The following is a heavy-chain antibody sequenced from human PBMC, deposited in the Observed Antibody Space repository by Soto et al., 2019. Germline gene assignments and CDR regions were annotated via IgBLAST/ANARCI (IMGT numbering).Heavy chain of an antibody. CDR3: AKGPDSGSYCGWFDP. J-gene: IGHJ5*02. D-gene: IGHD1-26*01. CDR2: ISGSGGST. Sequence: EVQLLESGGGLVQPGGSLRLSCAASGFTFSSYAMSWVRQAPGKGLEWVSAISGSGGSTYYADSVKGRFTISRDNSTKPLYLQMNGLRAEDTAVYYCAKGPDSGSYCGWFDPWGQGTLVTVSS. CDR1: GFTFSSYA. V-gene: IGHV3-23*01.